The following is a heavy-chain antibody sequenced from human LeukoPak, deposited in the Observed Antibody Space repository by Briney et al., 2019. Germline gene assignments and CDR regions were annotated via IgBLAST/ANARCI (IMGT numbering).Heavy chain of an antibody. CDR2: ISAYNGNT. Sequence: ASVKVSCNASGYTFTSYGISWVRQATGQGLEWMGWISAYNGNTNYAQKLQGRVTMTTDTSTSTAYMEVRSLRSDDTAVYYCARDHITMVRGVIGYWGQGTLVTVSS. V-gene: IGHV1-18*01. CDR1: GYTFTSYG. J-gene: IGHJ4*02. CDR3: ARDHITMVRGVIGY. D-gene: IGHD3-10*01.